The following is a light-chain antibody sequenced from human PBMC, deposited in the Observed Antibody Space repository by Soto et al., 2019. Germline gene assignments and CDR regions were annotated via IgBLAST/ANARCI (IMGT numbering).Light chain of an antibody. V-gene: IGLV2-23*01. Sequence: QSALTQPASVSGSPGQSITISCTGTSSDVGNYNLVSWYQQHPDKAPKLMIFEDSKRPSGVSNRFSGSKSANTASLTISGLQAEDEADYYCCSYAGSSTFVFGTGTKVTVL. J-gene: IGLJ1*01. CDR2: EDS. CDR1: SSDVGNYNL. CDR3: CSYAGSSTFV.